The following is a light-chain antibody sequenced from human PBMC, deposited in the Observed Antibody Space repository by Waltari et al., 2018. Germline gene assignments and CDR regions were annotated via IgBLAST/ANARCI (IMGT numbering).Light chain of an antibody. Sequence: DIQMTQSPSTLSASIGDRVTLPCRASQRIHSWLAWYQQRPGQAPQLLIYDVSSLETGAPSRFSGSGSGTEFTLTISSLQPDDFATYYCQQYNTFSGTFGQGTKVEIK. CDR3: QQYNTFSGT. CDR1: QRIHSW. CDR2: DVS. V-gene: IGKV1-5*01. J-gene: IGKJ1*01.